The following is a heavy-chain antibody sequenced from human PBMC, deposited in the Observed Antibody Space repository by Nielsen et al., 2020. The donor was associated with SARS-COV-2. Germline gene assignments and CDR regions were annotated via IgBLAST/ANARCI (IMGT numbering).Heavy chain of an antibody. J-gene: IGHJ3*01. CDR2: ISGSGGST. Sequence: GGSLRLSCTASGFIFSSYGMSWVRQASGKGLEWVSAISGSGGSTYYADSVKGRFTISRDKSKNTLYVLMNSLRVEDTAVYYCARDWSRAFDVWGQGTMVTVSS. V-gene: IGHV3-23*01. CDR3: ARDWSRAFDV. CDR1: GFIFSSYG.